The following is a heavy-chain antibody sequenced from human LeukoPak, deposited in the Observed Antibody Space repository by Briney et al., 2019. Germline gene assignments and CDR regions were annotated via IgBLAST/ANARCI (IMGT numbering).Heavy chain of an antibody. CDR3: AKGRTEYAYTSDALDV. CDR1: GFTFSSYA. Sequence: GGSLRLSCAASGFTFSSYAMHWVRQAPGKGLEWVAVISYDGSNKYYADSVKGRFTISRDNSKNTLYLQMNSLRAEDTAVYYCAKGRTEYAYTSDALDVWGHGTMITVSS. D-gene: IGHD2-2*02. CDR2: ISYDGSNK. V-gene: IGHV3-30-3*01. J-gene: IGHJ3*01.